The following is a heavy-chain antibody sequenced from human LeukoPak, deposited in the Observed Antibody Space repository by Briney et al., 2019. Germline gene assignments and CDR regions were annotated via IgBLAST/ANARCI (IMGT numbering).Heavy chain of an antibody. CDR1: GFTFSTYG. D-gene: IGHD6-13*01. J-gene: IGHJ5*02. Sequence: PGGSLRLSCAASGFTFSTYGMNWVRQAPGKGLEWVSGISWNSGSIGYADSVKGRFTISRDNAKNSLYLQMNSLRAEDTALYYCAKGSIAAAGTGWFDPWGQGTLVTVSS. V-gene: IGHV3-9*01. CDR2: ISWNSGSI. CDR3: AKGSIAAAGTGWFDP.